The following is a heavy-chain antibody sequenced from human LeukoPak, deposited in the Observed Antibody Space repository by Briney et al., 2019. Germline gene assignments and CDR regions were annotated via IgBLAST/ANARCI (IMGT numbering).Heavy chain of an antibody. Sequence: PGGSLRLSCAASGFTFSDYYMSWVRQAPGKGLEWVSAISGSGGSTYYADSVKGRFTISRDNSKNTLYLQMNSLRAEDTAVYYCAKAPRGRYSYPSYYYYGMDVWGQGTTVTVSS. CDR1: GFTFSDYY. J-gene: IGHJ6*02. CDR3: AKAPRGRYSYPSYYYYGMDV. D-gene: IGHD5-18*01. V-gene: IGHV3-23*01. CDR2: ISGSGGST.